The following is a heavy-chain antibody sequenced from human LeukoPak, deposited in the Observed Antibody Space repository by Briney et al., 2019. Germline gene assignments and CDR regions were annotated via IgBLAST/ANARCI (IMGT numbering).Heavy chain of an antibody. Sequence: GASVKVSCKVSGYTLTELSMHWVRQAPGKGLEWMGGFDPEDGETIYAQKFQGRVTMTEDTSTDTAYMELSSLRSEDTAVYYCATQGYAEGWFDPWGQGTLVTVSS. CDR2: FDPEDGET. CDR3: ATQGYAEGWFDP. V-gene: IGHV1-24*01. J-gene: IGHJ5*02. CDR1: GYTLTELS. D-gene: IGHD1-1*01.